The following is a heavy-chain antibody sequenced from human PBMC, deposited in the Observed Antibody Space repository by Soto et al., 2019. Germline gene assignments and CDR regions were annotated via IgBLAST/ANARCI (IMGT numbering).Heavy chain of an antibody. J-gene: IGHJ6*02. D-gene: IGHD3-10*01. Sequence: QVQLVESGGGVVQPGRSLRLSCAASGFTFSSYDMHWVRQAPGKGLEWVAVISYDGSNKYYADSVKGRFTISRDNSKNTLYLQMNSLRAEDTAVYYCARDRAGMDVWGQGTTVTVSS. CDR1: GFTFSSYD. CDR3: ARDRAGMDV. V-gene: IGHV3-30-3*01. CDR2: ISYDGSNK.